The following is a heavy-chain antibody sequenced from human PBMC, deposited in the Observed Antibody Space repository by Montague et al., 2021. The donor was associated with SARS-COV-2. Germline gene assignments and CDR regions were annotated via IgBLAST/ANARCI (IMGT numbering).Heavy chain of an antibody. V-gene: IGHV4-34*01. D-gene: IGHD2-21*02. CDR3: ARLSYCGADCFSGWEIFFDP. CDR1: GGSFSSYY. J-gene: IGHJ5*02. Sequence: SETLSLTCAVSGGSFSSYYWSWIRQPPGKGLEWIAEINHSGSSNYNPSLKSRVTMSVDTSKNQFSLKLNSVTVADTAVYSCARLSYCGADCFSGWEIFFDPWGQGTLVTGSS. CDR2: INHSGSS.